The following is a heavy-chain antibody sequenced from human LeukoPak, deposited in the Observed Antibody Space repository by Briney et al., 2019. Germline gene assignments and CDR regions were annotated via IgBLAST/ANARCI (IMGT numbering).Heavy chain of an antibody. CDR2: INPNSGGT. CDR1: GYTFTGYY. V-gene: IGHV1-2*02. J-gene: IGHJ6*03. D-gene: IGHD5-12*01. Sequence: GASVKVSCKASGYTFTGYYMHWVRQAPGQGLEWMGWINPNSGGTNYAQKFQGRVTMTRDTSISTAYMELSRLRSDDTAVYYCARATREGEWLRLYYYYYMDVWGKGTTVTISS. CDR3: ARATREGEWLRLYYYYYMDV.